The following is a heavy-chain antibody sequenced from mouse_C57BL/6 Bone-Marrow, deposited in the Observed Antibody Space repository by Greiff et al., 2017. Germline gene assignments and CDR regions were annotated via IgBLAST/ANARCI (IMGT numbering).Heavy chain of an antibody. J-gene: IGHJ2*01. CDR1: GYTFTSYG. CDR3: ARSGDYDDFDS. V-gene: IGHV1-81*01. D-gene: IGHD2-4*01. CDR2: IYPRSGNT. Sequence: QVQLQQSGAELARPGASVKLSCKASGYTFTSYGISWVKQRTGQGLEWIGEIYPRSGNTYYNEKFKGKATLTADKSSSTAYMELRSLTSEDSAVYFCARSGDYDDFDSWGQGTTLTVSS.